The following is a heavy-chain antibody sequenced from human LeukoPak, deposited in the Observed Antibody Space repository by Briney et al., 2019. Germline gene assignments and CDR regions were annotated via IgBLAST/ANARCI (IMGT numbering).Heavy chain of an antibody. V-gene: IGHV4-4*07. Sequence: SETLSLTCTVSGGSISSYYWSWIRQPAGKGLEWIGRIYTSGSTNYNPSLKSRVTISVDKSKNQFSLKLSSVTAADTAVYYCAGDSPPAGYYDSSGGGVHFDYWGQGTLVTVSS. CDR3: AGDSPPAGYYDSSGGGVHFDY. CDR1: GGSISSYY. D-gene: IGHD3-22*01. CDR2: IYTSGST. J-gene: IGHJ4*02.